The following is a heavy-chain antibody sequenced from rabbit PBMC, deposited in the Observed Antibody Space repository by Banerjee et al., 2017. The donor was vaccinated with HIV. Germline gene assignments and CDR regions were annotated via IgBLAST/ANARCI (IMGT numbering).Heavy chain of an antibody. Sequence: QSLEESGGDLVKPGASLTLTCTASGISFSSSYWIWWVRQAPGKGLEWIARISSSTGSTAYASWAKGRFTISKTSSTTVTLQMTSLTAADTATYFCARTAGSSYDDGFGLWGPGTLVTVS. D-gene: IGHD8-1*01. V-gene: IGHV1S40*01. CDR1: GISFSSSYW. CDR2: ISSSTGST. J-gene: IGHJ4*01. CDR3: ARTAGSSYDDGFGL.